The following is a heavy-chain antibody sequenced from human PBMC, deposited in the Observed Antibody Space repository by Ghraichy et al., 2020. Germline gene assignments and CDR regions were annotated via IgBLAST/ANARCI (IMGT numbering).Heavy chain of an antibody. CDR1: GGSFTNYY. CDR2: FYYSGST. J-gene: IGHJ6*02. CDR3: ARGEASGTPQHFFYYAMDV. D-gene: IGHD1-7*01. V-gene: IGHV4-59*01. Sequence: SQTLSLTCAVSGGSFTNYYWSWIRKAPGKGLEWIGCFYYSGSTNYNPSLKSRVTISVDTSKNQFSLSLTSVTAADTAVYYCARGEASGTPQHFFYYAMDVWGQGTTVTVSS.